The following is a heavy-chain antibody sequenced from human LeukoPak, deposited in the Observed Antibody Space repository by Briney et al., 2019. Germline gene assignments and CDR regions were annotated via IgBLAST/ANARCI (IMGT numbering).Heavy chain of an antibody. J-gene: IGHJ4*02. V-gene: IGHV3-33*01. Sequence: PGGSLRLSCVTSGFTFSHHGMHWVRQAPGKGLEWVAVIWSDGSNKYYGDSVQGRFTISRDNSRNTVYLQMNSLRVEDTAVYYCARGRAGIAAAGFDYWGQGTLVTVSS. CDR1: GFTFSHHG. CDR2: IWSDGSNK. D-gene: IGHD6-13*01. CDR3: ARGRAGIAAAGFDY.